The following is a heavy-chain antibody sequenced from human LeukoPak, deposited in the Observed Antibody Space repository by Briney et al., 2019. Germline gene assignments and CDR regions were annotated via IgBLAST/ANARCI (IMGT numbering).Heavy chain of an antibody. CDR1: GGSISPFY. Sequence: SETLSLTCTVSGGSISPFYWSWIRQPPGKGLEWIGYIYYSGTTNYNPSLKSRVTMSVDTSNNHLSLRLTSVTAADTALYYCARHSYNYYGLDVWGQGTTITVSS. CDR3: ARHSYNYYGLDV. CDR2: IYYSGTT. V-gene: IGHV4-59*08. J-gene: IGHJ6*02.